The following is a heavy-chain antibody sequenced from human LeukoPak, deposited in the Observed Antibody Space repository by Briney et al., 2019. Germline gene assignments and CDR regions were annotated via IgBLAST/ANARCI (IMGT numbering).Heavy chain of an antibody. V-gene: IGHV4-39*01. D-gene: IGHD4-17*01. CDR1: GGSISSSSYY. CDR3: ARTSRAYGDYKFDP. CDR2: IYYSGST. J-gene: IGHJ5*02. Sequence: PSETLSLTCTVSGGSISSSSYYWGWIRQPPGKGLEWIGSIYYSGSTYYNPSLKSRVTISVDTSKNQFSLKLSSVTAADTAVYYCARTSRAYGDYKFDPWGQGTLVTVSS.